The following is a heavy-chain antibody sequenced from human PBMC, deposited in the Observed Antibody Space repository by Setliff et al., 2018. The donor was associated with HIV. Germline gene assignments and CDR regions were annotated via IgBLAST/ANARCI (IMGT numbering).Heavy chain of an antibody. Sequence: HPGGSLRLSCAASGFTFSSYGMSWVRQAPGKGLEWVSVISGSGISTNYADSVKGRFTISRDNSKNTLYLQMNSLRAEGTAVYYCAKGRLSRGVIPYYFDYWGQGTLVTVSS. D-gene: IGHD3-10*01. J-gene: IGHJ4*02. CDR2: ISGSGIST. CDR3: AKGRLSRGVIPYYFDY. CDR1: GFTFSSYG. V-gene: IGHV3-23*01.